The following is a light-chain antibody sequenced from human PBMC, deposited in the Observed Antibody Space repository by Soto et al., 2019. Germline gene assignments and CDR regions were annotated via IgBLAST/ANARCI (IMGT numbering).Light chain of an antibody. J-gene: IGKJ5*01. CDR3: QQYGASPWT. CDR1: QSVSSSH. CDR2: DTS. Sequence: EVELTQSPGTLSLSPGERAPLSCRARQSVSSSHLAWYQQKRGQAPRLLIYDTSTRATGIPDRFSGSGSGTDFTLTISRLEPEDFAVYHCQQYGASPWTFGQGTRLEIK. V-gene: IGKV3-20*01.